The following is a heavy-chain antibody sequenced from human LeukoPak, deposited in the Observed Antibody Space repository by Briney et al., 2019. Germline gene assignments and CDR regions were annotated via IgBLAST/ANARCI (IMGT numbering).Heavy chain of an antibody. CDR1: GYTFTSYG. Sequence: ASVKVSCKASGYTFTSYGISWVRQAPGQGLEWMGWISAYNGNTNYAQKVQGRVTMTIDTSTTTGYMELRSLRSDDTAVYYCARLVDDDSGTYWFYFDSWGQGTLVTVSS. CDR2: ISAYNGNT. J-gene: IGHJ4*02. D-gene: IGHD1-26*01. V-gene: IGHV1-18*01. CDR3: ARLVDDDSGTYWFYFDS.